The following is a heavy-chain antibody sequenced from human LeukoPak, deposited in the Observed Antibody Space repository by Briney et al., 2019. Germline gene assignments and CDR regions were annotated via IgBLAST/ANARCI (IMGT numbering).Heavy chain of an antibody. V-gene: IGHV4-4*02. CDR3: ARRANYYDSSERFDP. CDR2: IYHSGST. D-gene: IGHD3-22*01. Sequence: PSETLSLTCAVSGGSISSSNWWSWVRQPPGKGLEWIGEIYHSGSTNYNPSLKSRVTISVDKSKNQFSLKLSSVTAADTAVYYCARRANYYDSSERFDPWGQGTLVTVSS. CDR1: GGSISSSNW. J-gene: IGHJ5*02.